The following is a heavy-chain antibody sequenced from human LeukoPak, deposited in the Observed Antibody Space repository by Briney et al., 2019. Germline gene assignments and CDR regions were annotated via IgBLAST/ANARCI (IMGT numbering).Heavy chain of an antibody. CDR2: IHSSGSA. V-gene: IGHV4-4*07. J-gene: IGHJ3*01. Sequence: PSETLSLTCTVSGGSISNYYWRWIRQSAGQGLEWIGRIHSSGSANFNPSLRSRVTMSADTSKHQFSLWLTSVTAADTALYYCARGIATITQDSFDVWGLGTMVTVSS. D-gene: IGHD1-26*01. CDR1: GGSISNYY. CDR3: ARGIATITQDSFDV.